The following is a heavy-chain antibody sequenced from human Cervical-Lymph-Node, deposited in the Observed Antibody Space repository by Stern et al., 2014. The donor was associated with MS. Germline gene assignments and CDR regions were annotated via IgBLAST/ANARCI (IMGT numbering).Heavy chain of an antibody. Sequence: VQLVESGGGVVPPGRSLTLSCAASGFSLRNSGMHWVRQAPGQGLEWVAVMSFVGGNKKYGDSVKGRFSISRDMANNTLFLQMNSLRPEDTAVYYCMGVGDAMHVWGQGTTVIVSS. V-gene: IGHV3-30*03. J-gene: IGHJ6*02. CDR2: MSFVGGNK. CDR1: GFSLRNSG. CDR3: MGVGDAMHV.